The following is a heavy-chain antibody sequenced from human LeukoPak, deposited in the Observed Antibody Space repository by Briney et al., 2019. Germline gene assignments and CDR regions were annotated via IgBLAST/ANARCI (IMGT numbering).Heavy chain of an antibody. J-gene: IGHJ3*02. CDR1: GFTVSSNY. D-gene: IGHD3-9*01. CDR3: ARVIVTGYYDAFDI. V-gene: IGHV3-53*01. Sequence: PGGSLTLSCAASGFTVSSNYMSWVRQAPAQGLEWVSVIYNRGSTHYADSVKGRFTFSRDNSKNTLYLQMNSLRAEDTAVYYCARVIVTGYYDAFDIWGQGKMVTVSS. CDR2: IYNRGST.